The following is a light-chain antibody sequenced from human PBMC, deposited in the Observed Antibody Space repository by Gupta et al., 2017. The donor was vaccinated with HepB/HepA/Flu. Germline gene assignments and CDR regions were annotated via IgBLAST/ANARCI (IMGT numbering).Light chain of an antibody. Sequence: DIVMTQSPDYLAVYLGERATINCESSQSVLVSSNNKNYVAWYQHKPGQPPKLLFYWASTRESGVPDRFSGSGSGTDFSLTISSLQAEHVAIYYCQQYYSTPCSFGQGTKLEIK. CDR2: WAS. CDR1: QSVLVSSNNKNY. V-gene: IGKV4-1*01. CDR3: QQYYSTPCS. J-gene: IGKJ2*04.